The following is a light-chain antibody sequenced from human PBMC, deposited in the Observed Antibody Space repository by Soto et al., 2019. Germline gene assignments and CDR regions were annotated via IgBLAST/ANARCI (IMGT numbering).Light chain of an antibody. Sequence: EIVLTQSPATLSLSPGERATLSCRASQSVSSYLAWYQHKPGQAPRLLIYDGSYRAPGIPARFSGSGSGTHFTLAISSLEPEDFAVYYCQQRDNWPALTFGGGTKVEIK. J-gene: IGKJ4*01. CDR2: DGS. CDR1: QSVSSY. CDR3: QQRDNWPALT. V-gene: IGKV3-11*01.